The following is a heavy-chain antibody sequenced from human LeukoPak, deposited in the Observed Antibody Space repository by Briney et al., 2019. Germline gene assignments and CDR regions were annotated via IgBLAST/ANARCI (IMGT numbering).Heavy chain of an antibody. Sequence: SETLSLTCAVYGGPFSNYYWSWIRQPPGKGLEWIGEISHSGSTKCNPSLKSRVTISADTSKNQFSLKLSSVTAADTAVYYCAMVYNSSWPNWGQGTLVTVSS. CDR2: ISHSGST. V-gene: IGHV4-34*01. CDR3: AMVYNSSWPN. J-gene: IGHJ4*02. D-gene: IGHD2-8*01. CDR1: GGPFSNYY.